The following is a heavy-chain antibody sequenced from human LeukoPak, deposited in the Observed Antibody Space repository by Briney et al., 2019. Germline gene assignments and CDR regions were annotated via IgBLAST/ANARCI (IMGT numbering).Heavy chain of an antibody. CDR2: IRYDANNK. D-gene: IGHD3-10*01. Sequence: GSLRLSCAASGFRLRKLCLPLVRPAPGQGPGGVAFIRYDANNKYYADSVKGRFTISRDNSKNTLYLHMNSLRAEDTAVYYCAKDRSPGNYPHYWGQGTLVTVSS. J-gene: IGHJ4*02. V-gene: IGHV3-30*02. CDR3: AKDRSPGNYPHY. CDR1: GFRLRKLC.